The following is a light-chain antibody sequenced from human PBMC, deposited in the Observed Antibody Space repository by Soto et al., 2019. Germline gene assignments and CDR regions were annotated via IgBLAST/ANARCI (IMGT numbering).Light chain of an antibody. V-gene: IGKV1-6*01. CDR1: QDIRTE. J-gene: IGKJ1*01. Sequence: AVQLTQSPSSLSASVGDRVTITCRASQDIRTELGWYQQRPGKAPSLLIYVTSTLQSGVPSRFSGSGSGTDFTLTITGLQPEDFATYYCLQDFNYPRTFGQGTKV. CDR3: LQDFNYPRT. CDR2: VTS.